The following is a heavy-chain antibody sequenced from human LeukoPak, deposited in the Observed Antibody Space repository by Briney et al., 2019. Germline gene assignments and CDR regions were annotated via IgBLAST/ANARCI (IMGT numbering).Heavy chain of an antibody. Sequence: GGSLRLSCAASGFTFSSYGMHWVRQAPGKGLEWVAVISYDGSNKYYADSVKGRFTISRDNSKNTLYLQMNSLRAEDTAVYYCAKEDGVWDSYFGYWGQGTLVTVSS. CDR1: GFTFSSYG. V-gene: IGHV3-30*18. CDR2: ISYDGSNK. CDR3: AKEDGVWDSYFGY. J-gene: IGHJ4*02. D-gene: IGHD5-24*01.